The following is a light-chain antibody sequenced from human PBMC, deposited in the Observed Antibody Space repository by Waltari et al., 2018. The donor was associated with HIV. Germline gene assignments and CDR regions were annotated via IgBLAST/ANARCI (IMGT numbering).Light chain of an antibody. J-gene: IGLJ3*02. CDR3: AAWDDTLNGWV. CDR1: NSNIGPNN. CDR2: SNE. V-gene: IGLV1-44*01. Sequence: SVLTQPPSASGTPGQRVTISCSGSNSNIGPNNGNGYRQLPGTTPQLLIHSNEQRPSGVPDRFSGSKSGTSASLAISGLQSEDEADYYCAAWDDTLNGWVFGGGTKLTVL.